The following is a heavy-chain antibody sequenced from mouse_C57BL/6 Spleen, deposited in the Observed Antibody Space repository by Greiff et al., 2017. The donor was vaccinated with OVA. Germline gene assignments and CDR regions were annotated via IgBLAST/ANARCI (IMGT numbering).Heavy chain of an antibody. J-gene: IGHJ3*01. D-gene: IGHD3-2*02. CDR2: ISSGGSYT. V-gene: IGHV5-6*02. Sequence: DVMLVESGGDLVKPGGSLKLSCAASGFTFSSYGMSWVRQTPDKRLEWVATISSGGSYTYYPDSVKGRFTISRDNAKNTLYLQMSSLKSEDTAMYYCARHGLDSSGGWFAYWGQGTLVTVSA. CDR3: ARHGLDSSGGWFAY. CDR1: GFTFSSYG.